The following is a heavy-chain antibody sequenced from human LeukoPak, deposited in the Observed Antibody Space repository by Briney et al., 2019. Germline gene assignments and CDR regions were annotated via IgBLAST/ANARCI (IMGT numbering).Heavy chain of an antibody. CDR2: ISSSSTI. J-gene: IGHJ4*02. CDR1: GFTFSSYS. D-gene: IGHD6-13*01. Sequence: GGSLRLSCAASGFTFSSYSMNWVRQAPGKGLEWVSYISSSSTIYYADSVKGRFTISRDNAKNSLYLQMNSLRAEDTAVYYCARNSRGSSWYYFDYWGQGTLVTVSS. V-gene: IGHV3-48*01. CDR3: ARNSRGSSWYYFDY.